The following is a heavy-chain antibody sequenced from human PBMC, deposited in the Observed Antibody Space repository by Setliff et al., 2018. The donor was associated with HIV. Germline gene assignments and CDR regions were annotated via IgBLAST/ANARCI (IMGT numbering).Heavy chain of an antibody. D-gene: IGHD6-19*01. J-gene: IGHJ3*02. CDR1: GYTFTSYG. CDR2: INTNTGNP. Sequence: ASVKVFCKASGYTFTSYGMNWVRQAPGQGLEWMGLINTNTGNPTYAQVFTGRFVFSLDTSVSTAYLQISSLKAEDTAVYYCARGLIYSSGWYRNSYAFDIWGQGTMVTVSS. CDR3: ARGLIYSSGWYRNSYAFDI. V-gene: IGHV7-4-1*02.